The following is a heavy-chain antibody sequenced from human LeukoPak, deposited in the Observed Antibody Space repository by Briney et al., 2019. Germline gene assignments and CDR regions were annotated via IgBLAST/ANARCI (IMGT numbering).Heavy chain of an antibody. Sequence: QPGKSLRLSCAAPGSSPNNYAMHWVRQAPGKGLEWVAVIWHDGLNKFYADFLKGRFTISRDFSKDTVYLQMSGLTVEDTAVYYCAKAGQRSYAEAFDSWGQGTLVTVSS. V-gene: IGHV3-33*06. D-gene: IGHD3-16*01. CDR1: GSSPNNYA. CDR3: AKAGQRSYAEAFDS. J-gene: IGHJ4*02. CDR2: IWHDGLNK.